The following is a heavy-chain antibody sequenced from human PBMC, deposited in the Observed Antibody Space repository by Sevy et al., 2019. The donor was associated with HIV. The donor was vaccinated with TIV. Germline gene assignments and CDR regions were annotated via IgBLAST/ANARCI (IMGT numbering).Heavy chain of an antibody. Sequence: GGSLRLSCAASGFTFSTYWMSWVRQAPGKGLEWVANIKQDGSGRDYVDSVKGRFTIARDNAKKLLYLQMNSLMAEDTAVYFCARGEYCSTSTCSTFDYWGQGTLVTVSS. D-gene: IGHD2-2*01. CDR1: GFTFSTYW. CDR3: ARGEYCSTSTCSTFDY. J-gene: IGHJ4*02. CDR2: IKQDGSGR. V-gene: IGHV3-7*01.